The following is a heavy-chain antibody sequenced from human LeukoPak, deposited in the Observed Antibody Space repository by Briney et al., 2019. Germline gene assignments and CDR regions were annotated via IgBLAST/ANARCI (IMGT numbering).Heavy chain of an antibody. CDR1: GDFITAYY. J-gene: IGHJ4*02. CDR3: ASNTGTVFDY. CDR2: VYYSGST. V-gene: IGHV4-59*01. D-gene: IGHD7-27*01. Sequence: SETLSLTCTVSGDFITAYYWSWIRQPPGKGPEWIGYVYYSGSTEYNPSLRSRVTISLEMSKHQFSLNLTSVTAADTAVYYCASNTGTVFDYWGQGALVTVSS.